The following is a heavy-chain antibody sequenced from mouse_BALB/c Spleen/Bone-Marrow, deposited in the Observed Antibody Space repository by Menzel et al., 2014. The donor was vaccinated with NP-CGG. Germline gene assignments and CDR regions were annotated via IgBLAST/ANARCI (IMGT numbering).Heavy chain of an antibody. J-gene: IGHJ4*01. CDR3: TRDLYDGYSYYAMDY. CDR1: GFTFSSYT. V-gene: IGHV5-6-4*01. D-gene: IGHD2-3*01. CDR2: ITSVGVYT. Sequence: EVMLVESGGGLVKPGGSLKLSCAASGFTFSSYTMSWVRQTPEKRLEWVATITSVGVYTYYPDSVKGRFTISRDNAKNTLYLQMSSLKSEDTAMYYCTRDLYDGYSYYAMDYWDQGTSVTVSS.